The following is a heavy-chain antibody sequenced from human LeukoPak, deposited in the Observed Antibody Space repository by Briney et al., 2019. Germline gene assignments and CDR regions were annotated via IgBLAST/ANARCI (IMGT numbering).Heavy chain of an antibody. V-gene: IGHV3-53*01. D-gene: IGHD5-18*01. CDR1: GFTVSSNY. J-gene: IGHJ4*02. Sequence: GGSLRLSCAASGFTVSSNYMSWVRQAPGKGLEWVSIIYSVGSAYYADSVKGRFTISRDNSKNTLYLQMNSLRGEDTAVYHCARDPRGNSRGYHYFDYWGQGTLVTVSS. CDR2: IYSVGSA. CDR3: ARDPRGNSRGYHYFDY.